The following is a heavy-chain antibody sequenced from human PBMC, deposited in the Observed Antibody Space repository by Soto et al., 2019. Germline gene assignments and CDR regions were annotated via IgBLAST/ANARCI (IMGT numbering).Heavy chain of an antibody. CDR3: ARWELPTMYAFDI. Sequence: SETLSLTCAVYGGSFSCYYWSWIRQPPGKGLEWIGEINHSGSTNYNPSLKSRVTISVDTSKNQFSLKLSSVTAADTAVYYCARWELPTMYAFDIWGQGTMVTVSS. V-gene: IGHV4-34*01. D-gene: IGHD1-26*01. J-gene: IGHJ3*02. CDR2: INHSGST. CDR1: GGSFSCYY.